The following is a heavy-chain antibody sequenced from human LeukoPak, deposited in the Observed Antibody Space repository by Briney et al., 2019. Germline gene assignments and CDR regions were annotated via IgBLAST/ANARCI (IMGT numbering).Heavy chain of an antibody. Sequence: KPSETLSLTCTVSGGSISSSSYYWGWIRQPPGKGLEWIGSIYYSGSTYYNPSLKSRVTISVDTSKNQFSLKLSSVTAADTAVYYCARAARYYYGSGSYYRLPLDWGQGTLVTVSS. CDR2: IYYSGST. J-gene: IGHJ4*02. D-gene: IGHD3-10*01. CDR3: ARAARYYYGSGSYYRLPLD. V-gene: IGHV4-39*07. CDR1: GGSISSSSYY.